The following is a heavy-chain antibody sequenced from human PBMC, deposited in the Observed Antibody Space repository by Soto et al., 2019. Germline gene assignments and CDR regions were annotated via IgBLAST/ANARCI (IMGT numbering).Heavy chain of an antibody. CDR1: GYTFTSYG. CDR3: ARDRAAIPSWYFDL. V-gene: IGHV1-18*01. CDR2: ISAYNGNT. Sequence: ASVNVSCKASGYTFTSYGISWVRQAPGQGLEWMGWISAYNGNTNYAQKLQARVTMTTDTSTSTAYMELRSLRSDDTAVYYCARDRAAIPSWYFDLWGRGTLVTVSS. J-gene: IGHJ2*01. D-gene: IGHD6-13*01.